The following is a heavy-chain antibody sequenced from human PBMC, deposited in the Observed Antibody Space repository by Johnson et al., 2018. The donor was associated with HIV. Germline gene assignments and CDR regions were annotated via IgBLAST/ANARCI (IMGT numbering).Heavy chain of an antibody. CDR1: GFTFSNAW. V-gene: IGHV3-15*01. D-gene: IGHD3-10*01. CDR3: TTGDGSGSYGVCSNDALDI. Sequence: MLLVESGGGLVKPGGSLKLSCTASGFTFSNAWMNWVRHAPGKGLEWVGRIKSKTDGGTTDYAAPVKGRFTISRDDSKNTLYLQMYSLKTEDTAVYYCTTGDGSGSYGVCSNDALDIWGRGTKFNVSS. CDR2: IKSKTDGGTT. J-gene: IGHJ3*02.